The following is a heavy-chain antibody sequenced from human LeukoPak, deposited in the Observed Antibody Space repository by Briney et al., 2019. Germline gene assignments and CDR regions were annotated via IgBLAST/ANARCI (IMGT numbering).Heavy chain of an antibody. Sequence: PSETLSLTCTASGGSISSYYWSWIRQPPGKGLEWIGYINYSGSTNYNPAIKSRVTISVDASKNQFSLKLSSVTAADTAVYYCARAGYSGYDYDYWGQGTLVTVSS. J-gene: IGHJ4*02. D-gene: IGHD5-12*01. CDR1: GGSISSYY. CDR3: ARAGYSGYDYDY. CDR2: INYSGST. V-gene: IGHV4-59*01.